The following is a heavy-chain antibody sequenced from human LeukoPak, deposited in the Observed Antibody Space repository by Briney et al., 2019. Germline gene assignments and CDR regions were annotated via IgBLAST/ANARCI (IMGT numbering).Heavy chain of an antibody. D-gene: IGHD6-19*01. Sequence: ASVKVSCKASGYTFTSYGISWVRQAPGQGLEWMGWISAYNGNTNYAQKLQGRVTMTTDKSTSTACMELSSLRSEDTAVYYCASSELAVAAGRPLYYFDYWGQGTLVTVSS. J-gene: IGHJ4*02. CDR1: GYTFTSYG. CDR3: ASSELAVAAGRPLYYFDY. V-gene: IGHV1-18*01. CDR2: ISAYNGNT.